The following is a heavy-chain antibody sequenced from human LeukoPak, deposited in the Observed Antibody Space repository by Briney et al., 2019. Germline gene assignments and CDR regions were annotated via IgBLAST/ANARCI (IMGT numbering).Heavy chain of an antibody. CDR2: IHSDGSTT. CDR3: ARDRGFTFDQ. Sequence: GGSLRLSCAASGFTFSSYWMHWARQAPGKGLVWVSRIHSDGSTTSYADSVKGRFTISRDNAKNTLYLQMNSLRAEDTAVYYCARDRGFTFDQWGQGTLVTVSS. J-gene: IGHJ4*02. D-gene: IGHD1-26*01. CDR1: GFTFSSYW. V-gene: IGHV3-74*01.